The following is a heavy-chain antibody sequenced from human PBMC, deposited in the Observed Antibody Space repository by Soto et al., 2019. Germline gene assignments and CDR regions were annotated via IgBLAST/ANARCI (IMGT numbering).Heavy chain of an antibody. D-gene: IGHD6-13*01. V-gene: IGHV1-18*01. CDR1: GYTCSNYG. CDR3: ARDHSSSWHDFDY. Sequence: ASVKVSCKASGYTCSNYGINCVLQSPGQGLEWMGWISGYNGNTNYAQKFQDRVTMTTDTSASTAYMELWSLRSDDTAMYYCARDHSSSWHDFDYWGQGTLVTVSS. J-gene: IGHJ4*02. CDR2: ISGYNGNT.